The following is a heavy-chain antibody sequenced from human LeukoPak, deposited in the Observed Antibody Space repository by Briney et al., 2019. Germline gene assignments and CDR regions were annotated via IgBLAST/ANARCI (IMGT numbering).Heavy chain of an antibody. CDR1: GFTFSSYG. Sequence: GGSLRLSCAASGFTFSSYGMSWVRQAPGKGLEGVSAISGSGGSTYYADSVKGRFTISRDNSKNTLYLQMNSLRAEDTAVYYCAKDGSMRDSSGYYYEVDYFDYWGQGTLVTVSS. CDR3: AKDGSMRDSSGYYYEVDYFDY. D-gene: IGHD3-22*01. J-gene: IGHJ4*02. CDR2: ISGSGGST. V-gene: IGHV3-23*01.